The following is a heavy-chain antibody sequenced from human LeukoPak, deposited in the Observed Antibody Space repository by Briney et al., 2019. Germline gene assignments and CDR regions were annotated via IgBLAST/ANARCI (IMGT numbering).Heavy chain of an antibody. CDR3: ARGPSPLKDYYFDY. CDR2: ISSSGSTI. CDR1: GFTFSSYE. V-gene: IGHV3-48*03. Sequence: GGSLRLSCAASGFTFSSYEMNWVRQAPGKGLEWVSHISSSGSTIYYADSVKGRFTISRDNAKNSLYLQMNSLRAEDTAVCYCARGPSPLKDYYFDYWGQGTLVTVSS. J-gene: IGHJ4*02.